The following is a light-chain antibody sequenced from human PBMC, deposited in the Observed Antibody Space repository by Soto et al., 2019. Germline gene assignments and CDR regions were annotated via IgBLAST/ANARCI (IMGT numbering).Light chain of an antibody. CDR2: WAS. J-gene: IGKJ4*01. V-gene: IGKV4-1*01. CDR3: QQYYDIPPT. Sequence: DIVMTQSPDSLAVSLGERATINCKSSQSVLYSSNDKNYLAWYQQKPGQPPKLLIYWASTRESGVPDRFSGSGSVTDFTLTISSLQAEDVAVYYCQQYYDIPPTFGGGTKVEIK. CDR1: QSVLYSSNDKNY.